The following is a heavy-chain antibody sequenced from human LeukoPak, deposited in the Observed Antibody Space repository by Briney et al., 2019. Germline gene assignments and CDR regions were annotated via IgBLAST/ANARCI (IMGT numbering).Heavy chain of an antibody. J-gene: IGHJ4*02. D-gene: IGHD3-22*01. CDR3: ARDGNDSSGPWDN. V-gene: IGHV3-11*04. Sequence: GGSLRLSCAASGFTFSDYFMSWVRQAPGKGLEWVSYISGGGTTIYYADSVKGRFTISRDNAKNSLYLQMNSLRGEDTAVYYCARDGNDSSGPWDNWGQGTLVTVSS. CDR1: GFTFSDYF. CDR2: ISGGGTTI.